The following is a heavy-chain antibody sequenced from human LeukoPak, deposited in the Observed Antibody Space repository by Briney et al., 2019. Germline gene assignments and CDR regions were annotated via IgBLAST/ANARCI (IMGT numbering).Heavy chain of an antibody. CDR2: MNPNSGNT. V-gene: IGHV1-8*01. D-gene: IGHD6-13*01. Sequence: GASVKVSCKASGYTFTRYDINWVRQATGQGLEWMGWMNPNSGNTGYVQKFQGRVTMTRNTSISTAYMELSSLRSEDTAVYYCARDSNSRYDPFYGMDVWGQGTTVTVSS. CDR1: GYTFTRYD. J-gene: IGHJ6*02. CDR3: ARDSNSRYDPFYGMDV.